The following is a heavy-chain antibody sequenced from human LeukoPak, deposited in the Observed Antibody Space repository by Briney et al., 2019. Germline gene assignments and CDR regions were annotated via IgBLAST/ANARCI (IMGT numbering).Heavy chain of an antibody. CDR3: AKSDALQTSSDY. J-gene: IGHJ4*02. CDR2: IRYDGSNK. D-gene: IGHD2-8*01. CDR1: GFTFSSYA. V-gene: IGHV3-30*02. Sequence: GGSLRLSCAASGFTFSSYAMHWVRQAPGKGLEWVAFIRYDGSNKYYADSVKGRFTISRDNSKNTLYLQMNSLRAEDTAVYYCAKSDALQTSSDYWGQGTLVTVSS.